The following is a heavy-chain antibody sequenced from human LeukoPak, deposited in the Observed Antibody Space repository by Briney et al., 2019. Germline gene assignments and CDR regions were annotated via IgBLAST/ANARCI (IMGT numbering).Heavy chain of an antibody. CDR3: AKSIGVMVVTLDY. V-gene: IGHV3-23*01. D-gene: IGHD2-15*01. Sequence: GGSLRLSCAASGFTFSSYSMNWVRRAPGKGLEWVSAISGRGDITYYADSVKGRFTISRDNSKNTLYLQMNSLRAEDTAVYFCAKSIGVMVVTLDYWGQGTLVTVSS. J-gene: IGHJ4*02. CDR1: GFTFSSYS. CDR2: ISGRGDIT.